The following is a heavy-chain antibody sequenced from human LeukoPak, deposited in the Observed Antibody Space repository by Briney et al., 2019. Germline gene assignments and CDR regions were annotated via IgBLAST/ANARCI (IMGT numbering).Heavy chain of an antibody. CDR2: INPSGGST. J-gene: IGHJ4*02. Sequence: ASVKVSCKASGYTFTSYYTHWVRQAPGQGLEWMGIINPSGGSTSYAQKFQGRVTMTGDTSTSTVNMELSSLRSEDTAVYYCARDKQNRAGYFDYWGQGTLVTVSS. CDR3: ARDKQNRAGYFDY. CDR1: GYTFTSYY. D-gene: IGHD2/OR15-2a*01. V-gene: IGHV1-46*01.